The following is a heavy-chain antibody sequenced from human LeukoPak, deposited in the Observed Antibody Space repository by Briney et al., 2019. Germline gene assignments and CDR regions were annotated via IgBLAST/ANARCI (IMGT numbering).Heavy chain of an antibody. J-gene: IGHJ6*04. V-gene: IGHV3-48*04. CDR1: GFTFSSYS. CDR2: ISSSGSTI. CDR3: AELGITMIGGV. Sequence: GSLRLSCAASGFTFSSYSMNWVRQAPGKGLEWVSYISSSGSTIYYADSVKGRFTISRDNAKNSLYLQMNSLRAEDTAVYYCAELGITMIGGVWGKGTTVTVSS. D-gene: IGHD3-10*02.